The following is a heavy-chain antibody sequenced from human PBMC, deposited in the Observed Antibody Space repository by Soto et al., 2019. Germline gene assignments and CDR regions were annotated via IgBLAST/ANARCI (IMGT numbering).Heavy chain of an antibody. J-gene: IGHJ4*02. Sequence: SETLSLTCTVSGDSITRGNYYWGWIRQPPGKGLEWIGSISHSGSTYYNPSLKSRVTISVDTSKNQFSLKLYSVTAADTAVFYCARHWIYNWNIGTLDLWGQGALVTVSS. CDR1: GDSITRGNYY. V-gene: IGHV4-39*01. CDR3: ARHWIYNWNIGTLDL. CDR2: ISHSGST. D-gene: IGHD1-1*01.